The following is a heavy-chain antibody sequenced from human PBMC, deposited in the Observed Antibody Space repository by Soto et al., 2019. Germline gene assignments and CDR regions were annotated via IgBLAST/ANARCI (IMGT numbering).Heavy chain of an antibody. CDR1: GDSVSSNSAA. CDR2: TYYRSKWYN. D-gene: IGHD3-22*01. V-gene: IGHV6-1*01. J-gene: IGHJ6*02. CDR3: ARDNYYDSSGYRLGYYYGMDV. Sequence: PSPTLSLTCALSGDSVSSNSAAWNWIRQSPSRDLEWLGRTYYRSKWYNDYAVSVKSRITINPDTSKNQFSLQLNSVTPEDTAVYYCARDNYYDSSGYRLGYYYGMDVWGQGTTVTVSS.